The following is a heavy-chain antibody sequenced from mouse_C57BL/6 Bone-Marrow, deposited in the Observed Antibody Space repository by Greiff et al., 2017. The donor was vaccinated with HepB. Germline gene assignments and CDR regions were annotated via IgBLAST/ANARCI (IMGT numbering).Heavy chain of an antibody. Sequence: EVKLEESGGGLVKPGGSLKLSCAASGFTFSSYTMSWVRQTPEKRLEWVATISGGGGNTYYPDSVKGRFTISRDNAKNTLYLQLSSLRSEDTALYYCARPAAGTWAWFAYWGQGTLVTVSA. CDR1: GFTFSSYT. J-gene: IGHJ3*01. V-gene: IGHV5-9*01. D-gene: IGHD3-3*01. CDR3: ARPAAGTWAWFAY. CDR2: ISGGGGNT.